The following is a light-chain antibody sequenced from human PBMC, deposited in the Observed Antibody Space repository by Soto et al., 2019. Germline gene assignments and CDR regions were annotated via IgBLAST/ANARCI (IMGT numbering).Light chain of an antibody. V-gene: IGKV3-11*01. CDR3: QQRRNGPPVT. CDR1: QSISSN. Sequence: EIVLTQSPATLSLSPGERATLSCRASQSISSNLAWYQQKRGQAPRLLIYDASNRATGIPARFSGSVSGTDFTITISSLEPADFAVYFCQQRRNGPPVTFGGGTKVEIK. J-gene: IGKJ4*01. CDR2: DAS.